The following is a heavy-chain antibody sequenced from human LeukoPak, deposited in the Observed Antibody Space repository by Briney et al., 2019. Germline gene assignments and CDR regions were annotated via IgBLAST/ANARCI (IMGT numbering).Heavy chain of an antibody. CDR3: ARGFGYFDWFPVY. J-gene: IGHJ4*02. D-gene: IGHD3-9*01. CDR2: IYYSGTT. V-gene: IGHV4-59*01. Sequence: SETLSLTCTVSGGSISSSYWSWIRQPPGKGLEWIGYIYYSGTTNYNPSLKSRVTISVDTSKNQFSLKLNSVTPADTAVYYCARGFGYFDWFPVYWGQGTLVTVSS. CDR1: GGSISSSY.